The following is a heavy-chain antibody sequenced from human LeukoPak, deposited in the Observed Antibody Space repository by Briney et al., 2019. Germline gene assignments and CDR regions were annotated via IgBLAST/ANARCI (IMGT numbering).Heavy chain of an antibody. CDR1: GYTFTSYD. CDR3: ARESGYHNIYYYYYYMDV. V-gene: IGHV1-8*01. Sequence: ASVKVSCKASGYTFTSYDINWVRQATGQGLEWMGWMNPNSGNTGYAQKFQGRVTMTRNTSISTAYMELSSLRSEDTAVYYCARESGYHNIYYYYYYMDVWGQGTTVTVSS. J-gene: IGHJ6*03. D-gene: IGHD3-3*01. CDR2: MNPNSGNT.